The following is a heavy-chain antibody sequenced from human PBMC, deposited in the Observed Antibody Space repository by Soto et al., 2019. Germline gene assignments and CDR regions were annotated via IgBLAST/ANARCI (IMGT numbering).Heavy chain of an antibody. Sequence: QVQLVQSGAEVKKPGASVKVSCKASGYTFTSYGISWVRQAPGQGLEWMGWINVYNGNTNYAQKLQXXGTMTTDTSTSTAYLDLRSLRSDDTAVYFCARDTSRGEYAYWGQGTLVTVSS. CDR2: INVYNGNT. D-gene: IGHD3-10*01. CDR1: GYTFTSYG. CDR3: ARDTSRGEYAY. V-gene: IGHV1-18*01. J-gene: IGHJ4*02.